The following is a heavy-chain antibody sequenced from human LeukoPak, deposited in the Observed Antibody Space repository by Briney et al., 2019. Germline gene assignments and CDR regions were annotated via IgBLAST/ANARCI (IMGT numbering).Heavy chain of an antibody. CDR2: LSNSDDST. CDR3: AKGTITSWPTFDY. D-gene: IGHD1/OR15-1a*01. CDR1: GFTFSNYA. Sequence: GGSLRLSCAASGFTFSNYAMSWVRQPPGKGLEWVSTLSNSDDSTYYPDSLKGRFTISKDNSKNTLYLQMNSLRADNTAVYYCAKGTITSWPTFDYWGQGTL. V-gene: IGHV3-23*01. J-gene: IGHJ4*02.